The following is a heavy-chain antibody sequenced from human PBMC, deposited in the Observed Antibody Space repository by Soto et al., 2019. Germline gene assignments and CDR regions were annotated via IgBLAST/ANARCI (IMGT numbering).Heavy chain of an antibody. V-gene: IGHV4-59*01. Sequence: SETLSLTCTVSGGSISSYYWSWIRQPPGKGLEWIGYIYYSGSTNYNSSLKSRVTISVDTSKNQFSLNLSSVTAADTAVYYCARATSFIARPGFDYWGQGTLVTVSS. CDR2: IYYSGST. CDR1: GGSISSYY. J-gene: IGHJ4*02. CDR3: ARATSFIARPGFDY. D-gene: IGHD6-6*01.